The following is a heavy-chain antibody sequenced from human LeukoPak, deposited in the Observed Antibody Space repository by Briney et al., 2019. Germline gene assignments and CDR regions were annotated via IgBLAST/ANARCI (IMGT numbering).Heavy chain of an antibody. V-gene: IGHV3-66*02. J-gene: IGHJ3*02. CDR2: IYSGGDT. D-gene: IGHD2-2*01. Sequence: WGSLRLSCAASGFTVSGNYMSWVRQAPGKGLEWVSLIYSGGDTYYADSVKGRFTISRDNSKNTLYLQMDSLRAEDTAVYYCATRYCSSTSCYRGAFDIWGQGTMVTVSS. CDR3: ATRYCSSTSCYRGAFDI. CDR1: GFTVSGNY.